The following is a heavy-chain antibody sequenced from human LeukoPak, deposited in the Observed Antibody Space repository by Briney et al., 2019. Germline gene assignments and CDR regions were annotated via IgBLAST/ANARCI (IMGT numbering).Heavy chain of an antibody. D-gene: IGHD6-13*01. CDR2: IHYSEST. CDR1: GGPIRSYY. V-gene: IGHV4-59*01. J-gene: IGHJ6*02. CDR3: ARVSAAGMDFHYGMDV. Sequence: PSETLSLTCTVSGGPIRSYYWSWMRQPPGKGLEWIGNIHYSESTNFNPSLKSRVAISVDTSKNQFSLNMRSVTAADTAVYYCARVSAAGMDFHYGMDVWGQGTTVLVSS.